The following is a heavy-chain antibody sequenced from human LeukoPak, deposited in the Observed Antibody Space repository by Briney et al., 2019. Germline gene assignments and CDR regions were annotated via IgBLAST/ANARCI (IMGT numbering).Heavy chain of an antibody. CDR3: ARGHNYCDSSDYFYGFDY. J-gene: IGHJ4*02. D-gene: IGHD3-22*01. CDR2: INAANGNT. V-gene: IGHV1-3*01. Sequence: GASVKVSCKASGYTFTTYTMHWVRQAPGQGLEWMGWINAANGNTKYSRKFQGRVTIARDTSASAAYMALSSLRSEDTAVYYCARGHNYCDSSDYFYGFDYWGQGTLVTVSS. CDR1: GYTFTTYT.